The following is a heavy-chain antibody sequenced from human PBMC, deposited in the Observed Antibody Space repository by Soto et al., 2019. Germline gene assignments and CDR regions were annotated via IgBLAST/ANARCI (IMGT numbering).Heavy chain of an antibody. J-gene: IGHJ3*02. CDR1: GFTFSSDW. Sequence: PGGSLRLSCAASGFTFSSDWMHWVRQAPGKGLVWVSRINTDGSDTSYADSVKGRFTISRDNAKNMLYLQMNSLRAEDTAVYYCAKEGPSVDAFDIWGQGTMVTVSS. D-gene: IGHD2-2*01. CDR2: INTDGSDT. CDR3: AKEGPSVDAFDI. V-gene: IGHV3-74*01.